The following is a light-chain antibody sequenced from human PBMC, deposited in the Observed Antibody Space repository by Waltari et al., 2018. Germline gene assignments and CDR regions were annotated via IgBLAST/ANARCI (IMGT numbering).Light chain of an antibody. Sequence: EIVLTQSPATLSLSPGERATLSRTARQSVGSSLAWYQQKPGQAPRILIYDASNRATGIPAKFSGSGAGTDFTLTISSLEPEDFAVYYCQQRSNLLTFGGGTKVEIK. CDR1: QSVGSS. J-gene: IGKJ4*02. V-gene: IGKV3-11*01. CDR2: DAS. CDR3: QQRSNLLT.